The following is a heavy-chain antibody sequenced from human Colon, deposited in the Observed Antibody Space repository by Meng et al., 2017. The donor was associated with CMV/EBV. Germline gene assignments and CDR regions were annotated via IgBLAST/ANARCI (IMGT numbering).Heavy chain of an antibody. CDR2: IIPIFGTA. V-gene: IGHV1-69*05. D-gene: IGHD2-2*02. Sequence: SVKVSCKASGGTFSSYAISWVRQAPGQGLEWMGGIIPIFGTANYAQKVQGRVTITTDESTSTAYMELSSLRSEDTAVYYCAREGGDCSSTSCYTSTRGYYGMDVWGQGTTVTVSS. CDR1: GGTFSSYA. J-gene: IGHJ6*02. CDR3: AREGGDCSSTSCYTSTRGYYGMDV.